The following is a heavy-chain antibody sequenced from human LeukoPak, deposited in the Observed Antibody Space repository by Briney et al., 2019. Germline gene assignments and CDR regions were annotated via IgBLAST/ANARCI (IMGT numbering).Heavy chain of an antibody. Sequence: PSETLSLTCTVSGDSISSSHYYWGWIRQSPGKGLEWIGSIYSGGETHYNPSLNSRVTIFLDTSKNRFSLNLISVTATDTAVYYCVRDYSDFVQGDWGQGTLVTVSS. CDR2: IYSGGET. J-gene: IGHJ4*02. CDR1: GDSISSSHYY. V-gene: IGHV4-39*02. D-gene: IGHD4-11*01. CDR3: VRDYSDFVQGD.